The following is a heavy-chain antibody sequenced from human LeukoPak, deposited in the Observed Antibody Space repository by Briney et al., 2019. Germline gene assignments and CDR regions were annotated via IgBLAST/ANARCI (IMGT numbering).Heavy chain of an antibody. CDR1: GFTFSSYG. D-gene: IGHD5-18*01. Sequence: GGSLRLSCAASGFTFSSYGMSWVRQAPGKGLEWVSAISVGASGDITYYAGSVKGRFTISRDNSKNTLFLQMNSLRAEDTAVYYCVGVDTSMVMGVYFDDWGQGTLVTVSS. V-gene: IGHV3-23*01. CDR3: VGVDTSMVMGVYFDD. CDR2: ISVGASGDIT. J-gene: IGHJ4*02.